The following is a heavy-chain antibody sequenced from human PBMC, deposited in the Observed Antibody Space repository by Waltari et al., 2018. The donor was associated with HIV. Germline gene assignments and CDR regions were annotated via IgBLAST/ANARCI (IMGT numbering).Heavy chain of an antibody. D-gene: IGHD6-6*01. J-gene: IGHJ4*02. CDR2: IIPILGIA. Sequence: QVQLVQSGAEVKKPGSSVKVSCKASGGTFSSYAISWVRQAPGQGLEWMGRIIPILGIANYAQKFQGRVTITADKSTSTAYMELSSLRSEDTAVYYCARVIAARPSREEYWGQGTLVTVSS. CDR3: ARVIAARPSREEY. CDR1: GGTFSSYA. V-gene: IGHV1-69*04.